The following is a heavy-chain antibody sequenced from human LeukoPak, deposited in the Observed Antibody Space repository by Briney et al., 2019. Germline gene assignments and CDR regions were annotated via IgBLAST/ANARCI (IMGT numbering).Heavy chain of an antibody. Sequence: GGSLRLSCAASGFTFSSYAMSWVRQAPGKGLEWVSAISGSGGSTYYADSVKGRFTISRDNSKNTLYLQMNSLRAEDTAVYYCAKTREWFGDHPGDYWGQGTLVTVSS. J-gene: IGHJ4*02. V-gene: IGHV3-23*01. CDR1: GFTFSSYA. CDR3: AKTREWFGDHPGDY. D-gene: IGHD3-10*01. CDR2: ISGSGGST.